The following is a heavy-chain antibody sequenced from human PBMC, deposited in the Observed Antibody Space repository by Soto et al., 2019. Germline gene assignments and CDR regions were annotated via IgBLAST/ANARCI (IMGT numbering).Heavy chain of an antibody. J-gene: IGHJ5*02. CDR3: SRRYNWNDNYFVP. Sequence: SETLSLTCTVSGASISVHSYYWTWIRQPPGKGLEWIGSSYYSGTTYFNPSLKSRATISVDTSKNQFSLRLTSVTAADTAIYYCSRRYNWNDNYFVPWGPGALVTVSS. V-gene: IGHV4-39*01. CDR1: GASISVHSYY. CDR2: SYYSGTT. D-gene: IGHD1-20*01.